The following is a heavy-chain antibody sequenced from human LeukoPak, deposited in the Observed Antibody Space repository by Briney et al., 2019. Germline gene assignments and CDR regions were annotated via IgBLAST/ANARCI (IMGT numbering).Heavy chain of an antibody. CDR3: ARDLSPSCAGSGSATHYHSDY. D-gene: IGHD3-10*01. J-gene: IGHJ4*02. CDR1: RFTQSSCR. CDR2: IKQDGSEK. Sequence: GGSQRLLCSASRFTQSSCRGRGVRQAPGKGLEWVANIKQDGSEKYYVVSVKGRFTISRDNAKNSLCLQMNSLRAEDTAVYYCARDLSPSCAGSGSATHYHSDYWGQGTLVTVSS. V-gene: IGHV3-7*05.